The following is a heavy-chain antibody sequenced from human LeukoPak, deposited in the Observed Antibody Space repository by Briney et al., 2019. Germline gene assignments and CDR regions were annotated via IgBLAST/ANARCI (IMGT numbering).Heavy chain of an antibody. Sequence: PGGSLRPSCAASGFTFSTYAMSWVRQAAGKGLEWVSLISGSGGGTYYADSVKGRFTISRDNSKNTLYLQLNSLRVEDTAVYYCARVSSGCLNYWGQGTVVTVSS. J-gene: IGHJ4*02. CDR2: ISGSGGGT. CDR1: GFTFSTYA. CDR3: ARVSSGCLNY. V-gene: IGHV3-23*01. D-gene: IGHD6-19*01.